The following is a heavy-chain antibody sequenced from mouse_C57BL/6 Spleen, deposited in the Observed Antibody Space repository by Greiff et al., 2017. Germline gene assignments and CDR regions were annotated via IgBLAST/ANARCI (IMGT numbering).Heavy chain of an antibody. J-gene: IGHJ3*01. CDR2: INPNNGGT. Sequence: EVQLQQSGPELVKPGASVQMSCKASGYTFTDYNMHWVKQSHGKSLEWIGYINPNNGGTSYNQKFKGKATLTVNKSSSTAYMELRSLTSEDSAVYYCARNYGSSWEFAYWGQGTLVTVSA. CDR1: GYTFTDYN. V-gene: IGHV1-22*01. D-gene: IGHD1-1*01. CDR3: ARNYGSSWEFAY.